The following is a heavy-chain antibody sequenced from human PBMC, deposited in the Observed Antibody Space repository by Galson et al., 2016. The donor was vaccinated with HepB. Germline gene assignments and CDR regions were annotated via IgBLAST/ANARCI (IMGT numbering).Heavy chain of an antibody. CDR2: MYSGGGT. J-gene: IGHJ3*01. CDR3: ATNEHYFDNFGYAFDV. Sequence: SLRLSCAVSGFPVSANFMTWVRQAPGKGLEWVSIMYSGGGTFYAHSVKGRFTISRDISKNTLYLQLHSLRAEDTAVYYCATNEHYFDNFGYAFDVWGQGTMVTVSS. CDR1: GFPVSANF. D-gene: IGHD3-22*01. V-gene: IGHV3-53*01.